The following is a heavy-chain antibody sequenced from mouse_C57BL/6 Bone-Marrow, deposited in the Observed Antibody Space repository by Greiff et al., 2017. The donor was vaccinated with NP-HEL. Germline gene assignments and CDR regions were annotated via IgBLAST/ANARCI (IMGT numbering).Heavy chain of an antibody. CDR2: IYPRSGNT. Sequence: QVQLQQSGAELARPGASVKLSCKASGYTFTSYGISWVKQRTGQGLEWIGEIYPRSGNTYYNEKFKGKATLTADKSSSTAYMELRSLTSEDSAVYFCARRGAITTVVAKDYWGQGTTLTVSS. V-gene: IGHV1-81*01. J-gene: IGHJ2*01. D-gene: IGHD1-1*01. CDR3: ARRGAITTVVAKDY. CDR1: GYTFTSYG.